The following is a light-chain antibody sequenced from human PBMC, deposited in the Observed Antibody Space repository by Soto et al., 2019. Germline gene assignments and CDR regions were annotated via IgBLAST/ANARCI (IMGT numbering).Light chain of an antibody. V-gene: IGLV2-14*01. CDR3: TSYTSSSTLV. Sequence: QSALTQPASVSGSPGQSITISCTGTSSDVGTYNYVSWYQQHAGKVPKLMIYDVSNRSSGVSDRFSGSKSGNTASLTISGLQAEDEADYYCTSYTSSSTLVFGGGTKLTVL. CDR2: DVS. CDR1: SSDVGTYNY. J-gene: IGLJ2*01.